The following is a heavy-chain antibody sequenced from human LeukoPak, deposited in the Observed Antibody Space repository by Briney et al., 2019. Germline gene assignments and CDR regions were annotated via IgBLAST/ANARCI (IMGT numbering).Heavy chain of an antibody. CDR2: INHSGST. V-gene: IGHV4-34*01. J-gene: IGHJ4*02. D-gene: IGHD3-9*01. CDR1: GGSFSGYY. CDR3: ARGALASRDIDY. Sequence: SETLSLTCAVYGGSFSGYYWSWIRQPPGKGLEWIGEINHSGSTNYNPSLKSRVTISVDTSKNQFSLMLSSLTAADTAVYYCARGALASRDIDYWGQGTLVTVSS.